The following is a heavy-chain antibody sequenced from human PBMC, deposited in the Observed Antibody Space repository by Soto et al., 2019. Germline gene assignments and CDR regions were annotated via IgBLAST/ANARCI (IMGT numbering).Heavy chain of an antibody. CDR2: ISGGGGTT. Sequence: EVQLLESGGDLVQPGGSLRLSCAASEFTFSSYAMNWVRQAPGKGLEWVSVISGGGGTTYYADSVKGRFRISRDNSKNKLYLQMNSMTVEDTAVYYCAKGKVAYDNSGLQYFYYFPMNVWGQGTTVTVSS. V-gene: IGHV3-23*01. CDR1: EFTFSSYA. J-gene: IGHJ6*02. D-gene: IGHD3-22*01. CDR3: AKGKVAYDNSGLQYFYYFPMNV.